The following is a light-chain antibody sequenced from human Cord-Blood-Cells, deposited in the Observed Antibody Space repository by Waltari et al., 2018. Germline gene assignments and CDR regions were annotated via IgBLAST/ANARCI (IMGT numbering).Light chain of an antibody. J-gene: IGLJ3*02. Sequence: QSALTQPASVSGSPGQSITISCTGTSSDVGGYNYVSWYQQHPGKAPKLMFYDVSNRPSGVSNRFSGSKSGNTASLTISGLQAEDEADYYCSSYTSSSTLTFGQGTK. CDR2: DVS. V-gene: IGLV2-14*01. CDR1: SSDVGGYNY. CDR3: SSYTSSSTLT.